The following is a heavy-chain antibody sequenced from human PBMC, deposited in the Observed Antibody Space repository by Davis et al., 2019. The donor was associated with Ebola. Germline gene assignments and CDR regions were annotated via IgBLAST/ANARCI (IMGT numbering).Heavy chain of an antibody. CDR3: ARGGYYLDH. J-gene: IGHJ4*02. CDR1: GFAFRNYW. Sequence: PGGSLRLSCVASGFAFRNYWMHWVRQAPGKGLEWVSRISDTSGNTYYADSVKGRLTITRDNARTSVFLQMNSLRDEDTAVYFCARGGYYLDHWGQGIPVSVSS. CDR2: ISDTSGNT. V-gene: IGHV3-48*02.